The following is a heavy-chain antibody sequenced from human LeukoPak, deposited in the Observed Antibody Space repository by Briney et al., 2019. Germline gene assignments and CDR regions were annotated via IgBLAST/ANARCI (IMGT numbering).Heavy chain of an antibody. CDR2: IYYSGST. CDR3: ARGFAYGDYHFDY. J-gene: IGHJ4*02. Sequence: PSETLSLTCSVSGGSISTYYWTWIRQSPGKGLEWIGYIYYSGSTNYNPSLKSRVTISVDTSQNQFSPKLTSVTAANTAVYYCARGFAYGDYHFDYWGQGTLVTVSS. CDR1: GGSISTYY. D-gene: IGHD4-17*01. V-gene: IGHV4-59*01.